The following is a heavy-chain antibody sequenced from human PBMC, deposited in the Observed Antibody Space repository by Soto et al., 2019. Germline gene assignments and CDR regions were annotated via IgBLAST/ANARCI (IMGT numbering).Heavy chain of an antibody. D-gene: IGHD6-19*01. J-gene: IGHJ6*02. CDR3: ARSRVAVAVGMDV. V-gene: IGHV3-33*01. CDR2: IWYDGSNK. CDR1: GFTFSSYG. Sequence: SLRLSCAASGFTFSSYGMHWVRQAPGKGLEWVAVIWYDGSNKYYADSVKGRFTISRDNSKNTLYLQMNSLRAEDTAVYYCARSRVAVAVGMDVWGQGTTVTVSS.